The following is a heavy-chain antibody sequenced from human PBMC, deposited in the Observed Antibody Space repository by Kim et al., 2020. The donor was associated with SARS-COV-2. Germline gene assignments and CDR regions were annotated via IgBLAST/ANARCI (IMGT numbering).Heavy chain of an antibody. Sequence: GNPNEAQKLQGRVTMTTDTSTSTAYMELRSLRSDDTAVYYCARDKDAFDIWGQGTMVTVSS. V-gene: IGHV1-18*01. J-gene: IGHJ3*02. CDR3: ARDKDAFDI. CDR2: GNP.